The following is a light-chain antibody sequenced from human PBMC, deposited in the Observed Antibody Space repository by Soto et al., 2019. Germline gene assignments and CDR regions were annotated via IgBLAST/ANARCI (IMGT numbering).Light chain of an antibody. CDR3: QQYKNWLTWT. Sequence: EIVMTQSPATLSVSPGERATLSCRASQSVSSSLAWHQHKPGQAPRLLIYGASTRATGIPARFSGSGSGTEFTLTISSLQSEDLAVYYCQQYKNWLTWTFGQGTKVEI. J-gene: IGKJ1*01. CDR1: QSVSSS. V-gene: IGKV3-15*01. CDR2: GAS.